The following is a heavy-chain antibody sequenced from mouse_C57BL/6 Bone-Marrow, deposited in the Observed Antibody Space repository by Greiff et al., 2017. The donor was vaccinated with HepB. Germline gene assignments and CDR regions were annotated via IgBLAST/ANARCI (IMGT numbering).Heavy chain of an antibody. D-gene: IGHD2-5*01. CDR2: ISSGGSYT. CDR3: ARQGSNDY. J-gene: IGHJ2*01. CDR1: GFTFSSYG. Sequence: DVKLVESGGDLVKPGGSLKLSCAASGFTFSSYGMSWVRQTPDKRLEWVATISSGGSYTYYPDSVKGRFTISRDNAKNTLYLQMSSLKSEDTAMYYCARQGSNDYWGQGTTLTVSS. V-gene: IGHV5-6*02.